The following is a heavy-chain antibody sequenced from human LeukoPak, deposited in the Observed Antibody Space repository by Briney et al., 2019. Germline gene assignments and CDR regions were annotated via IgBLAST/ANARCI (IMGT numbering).Heavy chain of an antibody. V-gene: IGHV3-20*04. CDR3: AREVAVEEGYYFDY. J-gene: IGHJ4*02. Sequence: GGSLRLSCAASGFTFDDFGMSWVRQAPGKGLEWVSGINWNGGRTGYADSVKGRFTIFRDNAKKSLYLQMNSLRAEDTALYYCAREVAVEEGYYFDYWGQGTLVTVSS. D-gene: IGHD6-19*01. CDR2: INWNGGRT. CDR1: GFTFDDFG.